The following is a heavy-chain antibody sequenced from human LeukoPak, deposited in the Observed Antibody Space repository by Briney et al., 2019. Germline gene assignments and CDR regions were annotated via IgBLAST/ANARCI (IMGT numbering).Heavy chain of an antibody. V-gene: IGHV3-11*01. CDR3: ARHGPKWDRDY. CDR2: INTSGRTI. D-gene: IGHD1-26*01. CDR1: GFTFSDYY. Sequence: GGSLRLSCAASGFTFSDYYMSWIRHAPGKGLEWVSYINTSGRTIYFADSVKGRFTISRDNAKNSLYLQMNSLRAEDTAVYYCARHGPKWDRDYWGQGTLVTVSS. J-gene: IGHJ4*02.